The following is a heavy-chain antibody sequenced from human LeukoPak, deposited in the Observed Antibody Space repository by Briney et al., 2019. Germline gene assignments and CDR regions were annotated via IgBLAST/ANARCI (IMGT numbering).Heavy chain of an antibody. CDR1: GFTFSNYG. J-gene: IGHJ4*02. CDR3: ARGFTGYVFFDY. V-gene: IGHV3-33*03. D-gene: IGHD5-12*01. CDR2: VWYDGTNK. Sequence: PGGSLRLSCAASGFTFSNYGMHWVRQAPGKGLEWVALVWYDGTNKYYADSVTGRFTISRDNAKNSLYLQMNSLGAEDTAVYYCARGFTGYVFFDYWGQGILVTVSS.